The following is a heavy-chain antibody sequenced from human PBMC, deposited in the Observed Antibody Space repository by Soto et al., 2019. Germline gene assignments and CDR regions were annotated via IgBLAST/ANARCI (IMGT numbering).Heavy chain of an antibody. CDR3: ARVRYFDWLLGY. J-gene: IGHJ4*02. CDR2: IYYSGST. CDR1: GGSISSGGYY. Sequence: SETLSLTCTVSGGSISSGGYYWSWIRQHPGKGLEWIGYIYYSGSTYYNPSLKSRVTISVDTSKNQFSLKLSSVTAADTAVYYCARVRYFDWLLGYWGQGALVTVSS. V-gene: IGHV4-31*03. D-gene: IGHD3-9*01.